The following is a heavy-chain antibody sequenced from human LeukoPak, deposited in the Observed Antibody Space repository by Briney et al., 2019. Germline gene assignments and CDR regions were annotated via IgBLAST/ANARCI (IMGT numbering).Heavy chain of an antibody. CDR1: GFTFSDYA. Sequence: GGSLRLSCAASGFTFSDYAMSWVRQAPGKGLEWVSSISGSDGSTYYADSVKGRFTISRDNSKSTLYLQMSSLRAEDTAVYYCAKDVYGSGTYYISNWFDPWGQGALVTVSS. J-gene: IGHJ5*02. D-gene: IGHD3-10*01. CDR3: AKDVYGSGTYYISNWFDP. V-gene: IGHV3-23*01. CDR2: ISGSDGST.